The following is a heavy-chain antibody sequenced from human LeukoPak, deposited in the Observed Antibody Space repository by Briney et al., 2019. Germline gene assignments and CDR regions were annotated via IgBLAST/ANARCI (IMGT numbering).Heavy chain of an antibody. CDR1: GFTFRIYT. V-gene: IGHV3-64*01. Sequence: GGSLSLSCAAPGFTFRIYTMQWVRPAPGKGLESVSAIGSNGGSTYYANSVKGRFTISRDNSKNTLHLQMGSLRDEDMVVYYCARETTGTFDYGGQGTLVTVPS. J-gene: IGHJ4*02. CDR3: ARETTGTFDY. D-gene: IGHD4-17*01. CDR2: IGSNGGST.